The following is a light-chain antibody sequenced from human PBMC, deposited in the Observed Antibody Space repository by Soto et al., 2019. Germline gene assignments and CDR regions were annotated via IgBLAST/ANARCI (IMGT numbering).Light chain of an antibody. Sequence: DIQMTQSPSTLSGSVGDRVTITCRASQTISSWLAWYQQKPGKAPKLLIYKASTLKSGVPSRFSGSGSGTEFTLTISSLQHDDFANYYCQHYNSYSEAFGQGTKVDLK. CDR2: KAS. CDR3: QHYNSYSEA. CDR1: QTISSW. J-gene: IGKJ1*01. V-gene: IGKV1-5*03.